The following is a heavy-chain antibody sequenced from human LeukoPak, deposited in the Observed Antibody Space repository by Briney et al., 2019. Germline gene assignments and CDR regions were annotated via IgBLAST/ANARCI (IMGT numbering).Heavy chain of an antibody. CDR3: AKDNYYDSSAYQDY. Sequence: GGSLRLSCAASGFTFSSYGMHWVRQAPGKGLEWVAAISYDGSNKYYADSVKGRFTISRDNSKNTLYLQMNSLKAEDTAVYYCAKDNYYDSSAYQDYWGQGTLVTVSP. V-gene: IGHV3-30*18. J-gene: IGHJ4*02. CDR2: ISYDGSNK. CDR1: GFTFSSYG. D-gene: IGHD3-22*01.